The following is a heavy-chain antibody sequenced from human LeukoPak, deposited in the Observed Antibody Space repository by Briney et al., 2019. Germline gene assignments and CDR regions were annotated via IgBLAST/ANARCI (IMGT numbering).Heavy chain of an antibody. CDR3: ARDGGATTFDY. CDR1: GFTFSSYS. V-gene: IGHV3-48*01. CDR2: ISSSSSTI. Sequence: PGGSLRLSCAASGFTFSSYSMNWVRQAPGKGLEWASYISSSSSTIYYADSVKGRFTISRDNAKNSLYLQMNSLRAEDTAVYYCARDGGATTFDYWGQGTLVTVSS. J-gene: IGHJ4*02. D-gene: IGHD1-26*01.